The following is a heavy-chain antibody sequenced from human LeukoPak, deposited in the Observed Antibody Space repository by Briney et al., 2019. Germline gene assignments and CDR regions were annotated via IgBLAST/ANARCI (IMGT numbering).Heavy chain of an antibody. V-gene: IGHV3-21*01. J-gene: IGHJ5*02. CDR2: ISSSSYI. CDR1: GFTFSSYS. D-gene: IGHD6-13*01. CDR3: ARAIGGGIAAAGTGWFDP. Sequence: GGSLRLSCAASGFTFSSYSMNWVRQAPGKGLEWVSSISSSSYIYYADSVKGRFTISRDNANNSLYLHMNSLRAEDTAVYYCARAIGGGIAAAGTGWFDPWGQGTLVTVSS.